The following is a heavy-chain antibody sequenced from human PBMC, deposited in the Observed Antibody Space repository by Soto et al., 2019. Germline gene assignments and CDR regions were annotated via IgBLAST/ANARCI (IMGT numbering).Heavy chain of an antibody. CDR1: GYSISSGYY. V-gene: IGHV4-38-2*02. Sequence: ASETLSLTCAVSGYSISSGYYWGWIRQPPGKGLEWIGSIYHSGSTYYNPSLKSRVTISVDTSKNQFSLKLSSVTAADTAVYYCAREARGVIYYYGVDAWGQGTTVTVPS. CDR3: AREARGVIYYYGVDA. D-gene: IGHD3-10*01. J-gene: IGHJ6*02. CDR2: IYHSGST.